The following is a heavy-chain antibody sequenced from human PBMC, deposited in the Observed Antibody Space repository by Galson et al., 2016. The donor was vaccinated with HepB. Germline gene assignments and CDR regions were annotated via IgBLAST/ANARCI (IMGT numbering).Heavy chain of an antibody. V-gene: IGHV4-39*01. CDR3: AGFNRCTGENCYFGLDP. CDR2: IYYSGST. Sequence: SETLSLTCTVSGGSISSVSHFWVWIRQPPGKGLEWIGSIYYSGSTYYNPSLKSRVTISIHTSKDQFYLKLSSVTAADTAVYYCAGFNRCTGENCYFGLDPWGQGTLVTVSS. J-gene: IGHJ5*02. CDR1: GGSISSVSHF. D-gene: IGHD2-15*01.